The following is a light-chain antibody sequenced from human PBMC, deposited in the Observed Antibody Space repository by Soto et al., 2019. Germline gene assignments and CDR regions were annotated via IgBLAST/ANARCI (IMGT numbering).Light chain of an antibody. CDR2: KVS. Sequence: DAVLTQSPLSLPATLGQPASISCRSSQSLEYSGGGTYLNWYHQRPGQSPRRLIYKVSNRDSGVPDRFSGSGSGTDFTLKISRVETEDVGVYYCMQGSYWSWTFGQGTKVDIK. CDR1: QSLEYSGGGTY. CDR3: MQGSYWSWT. J-gene: IGKJ1*01. V-gene: IGKV2-30*01.